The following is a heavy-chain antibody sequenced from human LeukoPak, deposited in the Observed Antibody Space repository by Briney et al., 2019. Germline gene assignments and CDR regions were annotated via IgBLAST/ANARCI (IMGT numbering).Heavy chain of an antibody. D-gene: IGHD3-22*01. CDR1: GGSISSYY. J-gene: IGHJ4*02. CDR2: IYYSGST. CDR3: ARGHTYYYDSSGYYYVYYFDY. V-gene: IGHV4-59*01. Sequence: SETLSLTCTVSGGSISSYYWSWIRQPPGKGLEWIGYIYYSGSTNYNPSLKSRVTISVDTSKIQFSLKLSSVTAADTAVYYCARGHTYYYDSSGYYYVYYFDYWGQGTLVTVSS.